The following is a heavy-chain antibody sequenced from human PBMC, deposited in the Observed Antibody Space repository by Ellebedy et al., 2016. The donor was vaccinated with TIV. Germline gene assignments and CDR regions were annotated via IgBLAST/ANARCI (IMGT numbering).Heavy chain of an antibody. D-gene: IGHD4-11*01. CDR1: GYTLTELS. CDR2: FDPEDGET. J-gene: IGHJ6*02. CDR3: ATRSNPAAYYYYYNGMDV. V-gene: IGHV1-24*01. Sequence: ASVKVSCKVSGYTLTELSMHWVRQAPGKGLEWMGGFDPEDGETIYAQKFQGRVTMTEDTSTDTAYMELSSLRSEDTAVYYCATRSNPAAYYYYYNGMDVWGQGTTVTVSS.